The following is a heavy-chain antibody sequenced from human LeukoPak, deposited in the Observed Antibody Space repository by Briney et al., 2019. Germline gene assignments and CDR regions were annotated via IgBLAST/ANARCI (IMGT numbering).Heavy chain of an antibody. D-gene: IGHD3-10*01. CDR3: ARGHYYYGSGSDY. CDR2: INDSGST. Sequence: KTSETLSLTCAVYGGSFSGYYCSWIRQPPGKGLEWIGEINDSGSTNYNPSLKSRVTISVDTSKNQFSLKLSSVTAADTAVYYCARGHYYYGSGSDYWGQGTLVTVSS. J-gene: IGHJ4*02. CDR1: GGSFSGYY. V-gene: IGHV4-34*01.